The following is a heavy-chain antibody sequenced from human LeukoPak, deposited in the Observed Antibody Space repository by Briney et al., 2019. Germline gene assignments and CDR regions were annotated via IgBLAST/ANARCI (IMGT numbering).Heavy chain of an antibody. J-gene: IGHJ4*02. V-gene: IGHV1-2*02. CDR1: GYTFTAFF. CDR3: ALRRDYGSFPVLFGY. CDR2: INPKTGDT. Sequence: ASVRVACKTSGYTFTAFFIQWLRQAPGQEPAWMGWINPKTGDTKYVEKFQDRVTFTRDTSVNTAYMSLSNLTSGDTAIYFCALRRDYGSFPVLFGYWGQGTRVSVSS. D-gene: IGHD4-17*01.